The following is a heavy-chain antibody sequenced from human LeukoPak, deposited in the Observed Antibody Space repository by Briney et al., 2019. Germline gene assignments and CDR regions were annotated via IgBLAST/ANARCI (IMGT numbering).Heavy chain of an antibody. Sequence: SETLSLTCAVYGGSFSGYYWSWIRQPPGKGLEWIGEINHSGSTNYIPSLKSRVTVSLDTSKTQFSLKLSSVTAADTAVYYCARGPFYYADYVGTYYCGLDVWGQGTTVTVSS. V-gene: IGHV4-34*01. D-gene: IGHD4-17*01. CDR3: ARGPFYYADYVGTYYCGLDV. CDR2: INHSGST. J-gene: IGHJ6*02. CDR1: GGSFSGYY.